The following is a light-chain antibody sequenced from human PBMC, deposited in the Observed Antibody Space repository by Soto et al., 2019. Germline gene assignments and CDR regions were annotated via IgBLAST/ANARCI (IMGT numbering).Light chain of an antibody. J-gene: IGKJ1*01. V-gene: IGKV3-20*01. CDR3: QQYGGSPRT. Sequence: EIVMTQSPATLSLSPGGRATLSCRASQSVSRRLAWYQQRPGQSPRLLISGASMRASGVPVRFIGSGSGTDFTLTITRLEPEDFAVYYCQQYGGSPRTFGQGTRWIS. CDR2: GAS. CDR1: QSVSRR.